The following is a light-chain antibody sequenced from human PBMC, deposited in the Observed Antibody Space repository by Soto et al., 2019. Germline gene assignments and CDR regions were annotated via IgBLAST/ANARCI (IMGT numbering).Light chain of an antibody. CDR2: AAS. CDR3: QKFNSVPHT. CDR1: QGISSY. Sequence: DIQMIQSPSSLSASIGDRVTITCRASQGISSYLAWYQQKPGKVPKLLIYAASTLQSGGPSRFSGSGSGTDFTLTISSLQPEDVATYYCQKFNSVPHTFGQGTKLEIK. J-gene: IGKJ2*01. V-gene: IGKV1-27*01.